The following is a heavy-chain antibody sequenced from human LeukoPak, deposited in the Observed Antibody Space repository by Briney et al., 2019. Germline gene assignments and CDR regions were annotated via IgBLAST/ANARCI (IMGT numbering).Heavy chain of an antibody. J-gene: IGHJ3*02. V-gene: IGHV3-30*02. CDR1: GFTFSTYG. D-gene: IGHD3-3*01. CDR2: IRSDGKYK. CDR3: ARDLRVESSIFGVVIIPVGSDAFDI. Sequence: PGGSLRLSCAASGFTFSTYGMHWVRQAPGKGLEWVAYIRSDGKYKPYADSVKGRFTISRDNSKNTMYLQMNSLRIDDTAVYYCARDLRVESSIFGVVIIPVGSDAFDIWGQGTMVTVSS.